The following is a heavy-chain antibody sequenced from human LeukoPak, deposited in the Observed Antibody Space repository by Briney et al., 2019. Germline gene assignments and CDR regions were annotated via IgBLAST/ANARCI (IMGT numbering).Heavy chain of an antibody. V-gene: IGHV6-1*01. D-gene: IGHD6-13*01. CDR3: AREQGHLAAAGPPSMDV. CDR1: GDIVSSNSAA. CDR2: TYYRSKWYN. J-gene: IGHJ6*03. Sequence: SQTLSLTCAISGDIVSSNSAAWNWIRQSPSRGLEWLGRTYYRSKWYNDYAVSVKSRITINPDTSKNQFSLQLNSVTPEDTAVYYCAREQGHLAAAGPPSMDVWGKGTTVTVSS.